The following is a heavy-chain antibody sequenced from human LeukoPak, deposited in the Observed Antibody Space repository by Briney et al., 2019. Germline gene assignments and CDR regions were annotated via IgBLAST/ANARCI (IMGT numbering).Heavy chain of an antibody. CDR3: ARGLGIAVAGNWFDP. CDR1: GFTFSSYL. CDR2: INTDGSSA. V-gene: IGHV3-74*01. J-gene: IGHJ5*02. D-gene: IGHD6-19*01. Sequence: GGSLRLSCAASGFTFSSYLMHWVRQAPGKGLVWVSRINTDGSSASYADSVKGRFTISRDNAKNTLYLQMSSLRAEDTAVYYCARGLGIAVAGNWFDPWGQGTLVTVSS.